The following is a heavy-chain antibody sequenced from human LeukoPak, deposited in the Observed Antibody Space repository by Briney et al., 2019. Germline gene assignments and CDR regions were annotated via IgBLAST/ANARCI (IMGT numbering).Heavy chain of an antibody. D-gene: IGHD4-23*01. CDR2: IYHSGST. J-gene: IGHJ4*02. CDR1: GFTFSDYY. V-gene: IGHV4-34*01. CDR3: ARATYDYGGSALFDY. Sequence: GSLRLSCAASGFTFSDYYMSWVRQPPGKGLEWIGEIYHSGSTNYNPSLKSRVTISVDKSKNQFSLKLSSVTAPDTAVYYCARATYDYGGSALFDYWGQGTLVTVSS.